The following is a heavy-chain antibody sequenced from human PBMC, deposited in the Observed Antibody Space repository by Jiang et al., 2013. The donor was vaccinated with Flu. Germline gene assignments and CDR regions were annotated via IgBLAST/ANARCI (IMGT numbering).Heavy chain of an antibody. D-gene: IGHD6-13*01. CDR1: GGSFSAYY. CDR2: INHSGST. Sequence: LLKPSETLSLTCAVYGGSFSAYYWSWIRQPPGKGLEWIGEINHSGSTNYNPSLKSRVTISVDTSKSQFSLKLSSVTAADTAVYYCASMSYSSRWNEKDPNVRDNWFDPWGQGTLVTVSS. J-gene: IGHJ5*02. V-gene: IGHV4-34*01. CDR3: ASMSYSSRWNEKDPNVRDNWFDP.